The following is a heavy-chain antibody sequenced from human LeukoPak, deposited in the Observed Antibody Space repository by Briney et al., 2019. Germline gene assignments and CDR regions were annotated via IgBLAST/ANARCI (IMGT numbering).Heavy chain of an antibody. Sequence: ASVKVSCKASGYTFTSYGISWVRQAPGQGLEWMGWISAYNGNTNYAQKLQGRVTMTTDTSTSTAYMELRSLRSDDTAVYYCARGMSDPFGYYYDSSDSDYWGQGTLVTVSS. D-gene: IGHD3-22*01. CDR2: ISAYNGNT. V-gene: IGHV1-18*01. CDR3: ARGMSDPFGYYYDSSDSDY. J-gene: IGHJ4*02. CDR1: GYTFTSYG.